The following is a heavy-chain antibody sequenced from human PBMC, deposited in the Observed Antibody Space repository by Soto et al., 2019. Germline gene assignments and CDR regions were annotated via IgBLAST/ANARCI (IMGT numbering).Heavy chain of an antibody. Sequence: GGSLRLSCAASGFTFRNYAMTWVRQAPGKGLEWVSTVTGSGSKTYYADSVKGRFSISRDNSKNILYLQMNSLRGEDTAIYYCARDGEVGFLECLLPHWGQGALVTVSS. CDR1: GFTFRNYA. CDR3: ARDGEVGFLECLLPH. D-gene: IGHD3-3*02. CDR2: VTGSGSKT. V-gene: IGHV3-23*01. J-gene: IGHJ4*02.